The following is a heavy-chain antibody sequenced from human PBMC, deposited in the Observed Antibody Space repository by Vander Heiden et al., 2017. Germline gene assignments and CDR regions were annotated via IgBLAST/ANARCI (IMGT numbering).Heavy chain of an antibody. J-gene: IGHJ3*02. CDR3: AREGVCSGGSCLPRAFDI. D-gene: IGHD2-15*01. CDR1: GFTVTTNY. Sequence: EVQLVESGGGLIQPGGSLTLSCAASGFTVTTNYMRWVRRAPGKGLEWVSVIYSGGSTYYADSVKGRFTISRDNSKNTLYLQMNSLRAEDTAVYYCAREGVCSGGSCLPRAFDIWGQGTMVTVSS. CDR2: IYSGGST. V-gene: IGHV3-53*01.